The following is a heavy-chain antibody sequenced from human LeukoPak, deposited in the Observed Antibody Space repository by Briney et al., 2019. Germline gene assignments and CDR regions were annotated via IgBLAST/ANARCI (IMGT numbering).Heavy chain of an antibody. CDR3: VRSKSGTYGWFDP. CDR1: GGSISGYY. Sequence: PSETLSLTCTVSGGSISGYYWSWIRQPPRKGLEWIGYIYYTGSPNYNPSLKSRVIISVDTSKNQFSLKVSSVTAADTAVYYCVRSKSGTYGWFDPWGQGTLVTVSS. J-gene: IGHJ5*02. D-gene: IGHD4-17*01. CDR2: IYYTGSP. V-gene: IGHV4-59*01.